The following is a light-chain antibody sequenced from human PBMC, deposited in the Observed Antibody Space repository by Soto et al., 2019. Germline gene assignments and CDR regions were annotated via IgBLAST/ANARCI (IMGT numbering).Light chain of an antibody. CDR2: GAS. CDR3: QQYGTSPVT. J-gene: IGKJ4*01. V-gene: IGKV3-20*01. CDR1: QSVSSNY. Sequence: EIVLTQSPGTLSLSPGERATLSCRASQSVSSNYLAWYQQKPGQAPRLLMYGASSRATGIPDRFSGSASGTDFTLTISRLEPEDFAVYYCQQYGTSPVTFCGGTKVEIK.